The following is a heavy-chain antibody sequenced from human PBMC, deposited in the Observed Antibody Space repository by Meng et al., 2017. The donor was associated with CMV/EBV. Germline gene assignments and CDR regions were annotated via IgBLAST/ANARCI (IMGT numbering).Heavy chain of an antibody. V-gene: IGHV1-46*01. J-gene: IGHJ4*02. Sequence: CKASGYTFTNYFRHWVRLAPGQGLEWMGTISTSGGRTTYAQKFQGRVVITRDTSTSTVYMELSSLRSEDTAVYYCASEVGGTYFFDYWGQGTLVTVSS. CDR1: GYTFTNYF. D-gene: IGHD1-26*01. CDR2: ISTSGGRT. CDR3: ASEVGGTYFFDY.